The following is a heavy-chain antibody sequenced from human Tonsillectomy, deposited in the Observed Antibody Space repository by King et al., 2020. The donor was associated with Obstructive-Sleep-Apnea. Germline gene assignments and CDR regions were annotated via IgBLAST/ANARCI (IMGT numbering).Heavy chain of an antibody. Sequence: EVQLQESGGGLVQPGGSLRLSCAASGFTFNNYWMTWVRQAPGKGLEWVANIRQDGSIKNYVDSVKGRFTISRDNAKNSQYLQMNSLRAEDTAVYYCAGDTSPDSDTPFYDALDCWGQGTLVTVSS. CDR3: AGDTSPDSDTPFYDALDC. J-gene: IGHJ4*02. D-gene: IGHD2/OR15-2a*01. V-gene: IGHV3-7*03. CDR1: GFTFNNYW. CDR2: IRQDGSIK.